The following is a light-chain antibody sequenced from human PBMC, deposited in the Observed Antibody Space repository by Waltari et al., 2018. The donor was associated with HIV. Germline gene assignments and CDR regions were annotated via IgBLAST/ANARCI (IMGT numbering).Light chain of an antibody. J-gene: IGKJ5*01. CDR3: QQYDSDPS. CDR2: KAS. V-gene: IGKV1-5*03. Sequence: DIHMTQSPSTLSAFVGDRVTITCRTSRDVNNWLAWYQQKPGIAPKFLIHKASALENGVSSRFSGSGSGTEFTLIIDSLEPDDFATYYCQQYDSDPSFGQGTRLEMK. CDR1: RDVNNW.